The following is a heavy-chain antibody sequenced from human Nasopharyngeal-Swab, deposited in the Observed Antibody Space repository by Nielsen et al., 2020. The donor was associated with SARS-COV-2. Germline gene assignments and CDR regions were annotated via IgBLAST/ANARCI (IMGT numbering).Heavy chain of an antibody. Sequence: WIRQPPGKGLVWVSHVNADGSTTTYADSVKGRFTISRVNAKNTLYLQMDGLRAEDTAVYYCTRLTYYYDSSSGGWGQGTLVTVSS. D-gene: IGHD3-9*01. CDR3: TRLTYYYDSSSGG. V-gene: IGHV3-74*01. CDR2: VNADGSTT. J-gene: IGHJ4*02.